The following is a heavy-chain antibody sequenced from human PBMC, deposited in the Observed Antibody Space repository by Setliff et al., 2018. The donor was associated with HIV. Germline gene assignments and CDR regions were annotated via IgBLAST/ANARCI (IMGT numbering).Heavy chain of an antibody. D-gene: IGHD3-3*01. CDR2: IYYSGST. V-gene: IGHV4-59*01. CDR3: ARIFGDQGYYYGMDV. CDR1: GGSISSYY. Sequence: PSETLSLTCTVSGGSISSYYWSWIRQPPGKGLEWIGYIYYSGSTNYNPSLKSRVTISVGTSKNQFSLKLSSVIAADTAVYYCARIFGDQGYYYGMDVWGQGTTVTVSS. J-gene: IGHJ6*02.